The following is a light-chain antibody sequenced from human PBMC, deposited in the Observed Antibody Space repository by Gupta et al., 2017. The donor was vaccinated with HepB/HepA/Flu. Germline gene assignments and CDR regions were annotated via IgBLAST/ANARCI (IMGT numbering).Light chain of an antibody. J-gene: IGKJ4*01. Sequence: IFLSASPPSLPVTPREPASLSCRSSQSLLYRNGNNNLDWYLQKPGQSPRLLIYLGSNRASGVPDRFSGSGSGTEFTLKISRVQAEDVGVYYCMQAHQFLLTFGRGTKLEIK. CDR2: LGS. CDR1: QSLLYRNGNNN. CDR3: MQAHQFLLT. V-gene: IGKV2-28*01.